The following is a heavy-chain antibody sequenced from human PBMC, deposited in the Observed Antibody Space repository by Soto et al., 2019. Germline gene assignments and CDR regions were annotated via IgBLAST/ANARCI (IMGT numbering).Heavy chain of an antibody. CDR1: GYTFTSYY. J-gene: IGHJ6*03. D-gene: IGHD3-9*01. V-gene: IGHV1-46*03. Sequence: GASVKVSCKASGYTFTSYYMHWVRQAPGQGLEWMGIINPSGGSTSYAQKFQGRVTMTRDTSTSTVYMELSSLRSEDTAVYYCARDSAWYDILTGNAQYYYYMDVWGKGTTVTVSS. CDR3: ARDSAWYDILTGNAQYYYYMDV. CDR2: INPSGGST.